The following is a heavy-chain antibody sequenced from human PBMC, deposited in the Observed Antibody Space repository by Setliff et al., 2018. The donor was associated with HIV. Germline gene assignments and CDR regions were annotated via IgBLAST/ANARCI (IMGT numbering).Heavy chain of an antibody. J-gene: IGHJ4*02. Sequence: SETLSLTCTVSGGPISSYYWTWIRQPPGKGLEWVGFVYYNGGTSYSPSLKSRATVSIDTSKNQFSLKLSSMTAADTAVYYCAARGSYHFDYWGQGILVTVSS. CDR1: GGPISSYY. CDR2: VYYNGGT. CDR3: AARGSYHFDY. D-gene: IGHD1-26*01. V-gene: IGHV4-59*08.